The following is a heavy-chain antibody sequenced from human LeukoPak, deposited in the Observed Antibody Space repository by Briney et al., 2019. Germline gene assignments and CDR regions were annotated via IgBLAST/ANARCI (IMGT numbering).Heavy chain of an antibody. D-gene: IGHD5-24*01. CDR3: ARGEDGYNEDY. J-gene: IGHJ4*02. Sequence: SVKVSCKASGCTFSSYAISWVRQAPGQGLEWMGRIIPIFGTANYAQKFQGRVTITTDESTSTAYMELSSLRSEDTAVYYCARGEDGYNEDYWGQGTLVTVSS. V-gene: IGHV1-69*05. CDR1: GCTFSSYA. CDR2: IIPIFGTA.